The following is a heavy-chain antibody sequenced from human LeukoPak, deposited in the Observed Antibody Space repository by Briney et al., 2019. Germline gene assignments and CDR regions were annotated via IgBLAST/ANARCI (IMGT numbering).Heavy chain of an antibody. Sequence: ESSETLSLTCTVSGGSISSDYWSWIRQPPGKGLEWIGYIYYSGSTNYNPSLKSRVTISVDTSKNQFSLKLSSVTAADTAVYYCAREVGVAAAGTFHWFDPWGQGTLVTVSS. J-gene: IGHJ5*02. V-gene: IGHV4-59*01. CDR3: AREVGVAAAGTFHWFDP. D-gene: IGHD6-13*01. CDR2: IYYSGST. CDR1: GGSISSDY.